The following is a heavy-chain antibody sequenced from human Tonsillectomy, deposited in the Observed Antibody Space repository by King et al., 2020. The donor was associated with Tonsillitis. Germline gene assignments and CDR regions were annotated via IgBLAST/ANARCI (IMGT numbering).Heavy chain of an antibody. CDR1: GFTFXIYG. CDR3: ARGGTPREGFYDSTGPATY. Sequence: VQXVESGGGXVQXGRSLRLSXAXSGFTFXIYGIHWVRXAPGKGXEWXAXXXXDGXXEXXXDSVTGRFTISXXXXKNTLXLXXXXXXXEXXAVYYCARGGTPREGFYDSTGPATYWGQGTLVTVSS. CDR2: XXXDGXXE. D-gene: IGHD3-22*01. V-gene: IGHV3-30*03. J-gene: IGHJ4*02.